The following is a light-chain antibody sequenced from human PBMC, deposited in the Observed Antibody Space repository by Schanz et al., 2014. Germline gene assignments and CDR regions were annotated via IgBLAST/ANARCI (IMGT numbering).Light chain of an antibody. CDR3: CSYAGSHYV. V-gene: IGLV2-14*01. CDR2: DVS. CDR1: SSDVGGYNY. J-gene: IGLJ1*01. Sequence: QSVLTQPASVSGSPGQSITISCTGTSSDVGGYNYVSWYQQHPGKAPKLMIYDVSNRPSGVSNRFSGSKSGNTASLTISGLQAEDEADYYCCSYAGSHYVFGTGTKLTVL.